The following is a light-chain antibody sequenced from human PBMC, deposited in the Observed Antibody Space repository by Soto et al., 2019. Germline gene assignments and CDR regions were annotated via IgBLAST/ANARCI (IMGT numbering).Light chain of an antibody. V-gene: IGLV2-14*01. CDR3: SSYTTSNTRQIV. CDR2: DVS. J-gene: IGLJ1*01. CDR1: RSDVGGYNY. Sequence: SVLTQPASVSGSPGQSITIFCTGTRSDVGGYNYVSWYQQHPGKAPKFMIYDVSNRPSGVSNRFSGSKSGNTASLTISGLQAEDEADYYCSSYTTSNTRQIVFGTGTKVTVL.